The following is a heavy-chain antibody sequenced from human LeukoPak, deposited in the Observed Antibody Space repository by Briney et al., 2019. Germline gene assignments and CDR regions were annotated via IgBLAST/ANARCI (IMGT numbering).Heavy chain of an antibody. V-gene: IGHV1-69*06. Sequence: SVTVSFTASVASFIIYAISWVRQAHGQGLEWMGRIIPIFGTPNYAQRFQGRVTITADIVSSTAYMEVNNLTSEDTAVYFCAKQGALRQDYYMDVWGNGTTVTVSS. J-gene: IGHJ6*03. CDR2: IIPIFGTP. CDR1: VASFIIYA. CDR3: AKQGALRQDYYMDV.